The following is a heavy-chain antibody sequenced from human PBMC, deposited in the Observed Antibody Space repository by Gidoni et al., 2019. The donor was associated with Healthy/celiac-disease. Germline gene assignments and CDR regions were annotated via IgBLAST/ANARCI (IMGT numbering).Heavy chain of an antibody. Sequence: EVQLVASGGGLVQPGGSLQLSCAASGVTFSGSAMHWVRQASGKGLGWVGRIRSKANSDATAYAASVKGRFTISRDDSKNTAYLQMNSLKTEDTAVYYCTSQRFDFWSGYRTDDAFDIWGQGTMVTVSS. D-gene: IGHD3-3*01. V-gene: IGHV3-73*01. CDR3: TSQRFDFWSGYRTDDAFDI. CDR2: IRSKANSDAT. CDR1: GVTFSGSA. J-gene: IGHJ3*02.